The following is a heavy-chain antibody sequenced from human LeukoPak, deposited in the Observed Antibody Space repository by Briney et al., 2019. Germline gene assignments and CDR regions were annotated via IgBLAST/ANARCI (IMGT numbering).Heavy chain of an antibody. CDR3: ARQKRPYSSGWYYFDY. D-gene: IGHD6-19*01. V-gene: IGHV4-61*02. Sequence: SETLSLTCTVSGGSISSGSYYWSWIRQPAGKGLEWIGRIYTSGSTNYNPSLKSRVTISVDTSKNQFSLKLSSVTAADTAVYYCARQKRPYSSGWYYFDYWGQGTLVTVSS. CDR2: IYTSGST. CDR1: GGSISSGSYY. J-gene: IGHJ4*02.